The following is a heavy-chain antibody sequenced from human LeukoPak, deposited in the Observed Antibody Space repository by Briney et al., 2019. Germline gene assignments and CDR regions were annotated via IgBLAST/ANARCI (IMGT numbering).Heavy chain of an antibody. CDR1: GGSFSGYY. CDR3: ARRMGRRFGERYYYYHYMDV. CDR2: INHSGSI. J-gene: IGHJ6*03. D-gene: IGHD3-10*01. Sequence: SETLSLTCAVYGGSFSGYYWSWIRQPPGKGLEWIGVINHSGSINYNSSLKSRVTISVDTSKNQFSLKLSSVTAADTAVYYCARRMGRRFGERYYYYHYMDVWGKGTTVTISS. V-gene: IGHV4-34*01.